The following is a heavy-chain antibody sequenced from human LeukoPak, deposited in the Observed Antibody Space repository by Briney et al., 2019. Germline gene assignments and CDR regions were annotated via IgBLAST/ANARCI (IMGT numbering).Heavy chain of an antibody. D-gene: IGHD2-8*02. CDR3: ATYRQVLLPFES. V-gene: IGHV3-23*01. J-gene: IGHJ4*02. CDR2: ISGSGGST. Sequence: GGSLRLSCEASGFSFSSYGMSWVRQAPGKGLEWVSAISGSGGSTYYADSVKGRFTISRDNSKNTLYLHMNSLRAEDTAVYYCATYRQVLLPFESWGQGTLVTVSS. CDR1: GFSFSSYG.